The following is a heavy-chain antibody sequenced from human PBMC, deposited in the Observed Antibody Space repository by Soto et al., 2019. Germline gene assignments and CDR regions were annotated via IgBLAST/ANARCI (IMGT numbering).Heavy chain of an antibody. CDR2: IYHSGST. CDR3: ARVNFDYYDSSGYSRWFDP. V-gene: IGHV4-30-2*01. CDR1: GGSISSGAYS. D-gene: IGHD3-22*01. J-gene: IGHJ5*02. Sequence: PSETLSLTCAVSGGSISSGAYSWSWIRQPPGKGLEWIGYIYHSGSTYYNPSLKSRVTISVDRSKNQFSLKLSSVTAADTAVYYCARVNFDYYDSSGYSRWFDPWGQGTLVTVSS.